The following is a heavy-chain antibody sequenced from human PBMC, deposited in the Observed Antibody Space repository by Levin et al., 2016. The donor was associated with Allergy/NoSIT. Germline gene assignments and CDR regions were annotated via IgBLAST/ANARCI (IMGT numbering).Heavy chain of an antibody. Sequence: LSLTCAASGFTFSSYEMNWVRQAPGKGLEWVSYISSSGSTIYYADSVKGRFTISRDNAKNSLYLQMNSLRAEDTAVYYCARETVVADYGDWFDPWGQGTLVTVSS. V-gene: IGHV3-48*03. CDR2: ISSSGSTI. J-gene: IGHJ5*02. CDR3: ARETVVADYGDWFDP. CDR1: GFTFSSYE. D-gene: IGHD2-15*01.